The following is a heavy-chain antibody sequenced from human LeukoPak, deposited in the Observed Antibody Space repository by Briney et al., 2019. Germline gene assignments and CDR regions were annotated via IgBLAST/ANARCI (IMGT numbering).Heavy chain of an antibody. D-gene: IGHD6-13*01. CDR1: GFTFSTYD. J-gene: IGHJ4*02. Sequence: GGSLRLSCAASGFTFSTYDMNWVRQAPGKGLEWVSSISNSSNYIYYADSVKGRFTISRDNAKNSLYLQMNSLRAEDTAVYYCASSYSSSWGSFDYWGQRTLVTVSS. V-gene: IGHV3-21*01. CDR2: ISNSSNYI. CDR3: ASSYSSSWGSFDY.